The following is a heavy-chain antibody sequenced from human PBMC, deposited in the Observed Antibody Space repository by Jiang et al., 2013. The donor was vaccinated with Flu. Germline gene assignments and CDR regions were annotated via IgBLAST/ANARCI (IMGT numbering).Heavy chain of an antibody. CDR3: ASPRNDNGWYIHS. CDR2: IYYGGTT. CDR1: RASVHTSDYY. D-gene: IGHD6-19*01. V-gene: IGHV4-39*01. J-gene: IGHJ4*02. Sequence: GPGLVKPLETLSLTCAVSRASVHTSDYYWGWIRQPPGGALEWVAMIYYGGTTFYNPSLRSRVVISVDTSKNQFTLKLNSVTAADTAVYYCASPRNDNGWYIHSWGQGTLVTVSS.